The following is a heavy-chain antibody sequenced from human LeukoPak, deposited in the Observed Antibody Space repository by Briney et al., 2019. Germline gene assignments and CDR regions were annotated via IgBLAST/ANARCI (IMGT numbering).Heavy chain of an antibody. V-gene: IGHV3-30*03. CDR3: AAGDWFDP. Sequence: GGSLRLSCAASGFTFSVYSMNWVRQPPGMGLEWVAVISYDGSNKYYADSVKGRFTISRDNSKNTLYLQMNSLRAEDTAVYYCAAGDWFDPWGQGTLVTVSS. CDR1: GFTFSVYS. CDR2: ISYDGSNK. J-gene: IGHJ5*02.